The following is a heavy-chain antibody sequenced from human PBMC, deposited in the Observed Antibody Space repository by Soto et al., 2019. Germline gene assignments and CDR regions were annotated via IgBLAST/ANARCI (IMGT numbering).Heavy chain of an antibody. Sequence: GLNRVRQPPGKGLEWVAFVSFDGSEKYYAESVKGRFTISRDNPRNTLFLQLTSLRTEDTAVYFCAKDPIPAVNRGSRFDSSGRGTLVTVSS. CDR3: AKDPIPAVNRGSRFDS. D-gene: IGHD2-2*01. J-gene: IGHJ5*01. CDR2: VSFDGSEK. V-gene: IGHV3-30*18. CDR1: G.